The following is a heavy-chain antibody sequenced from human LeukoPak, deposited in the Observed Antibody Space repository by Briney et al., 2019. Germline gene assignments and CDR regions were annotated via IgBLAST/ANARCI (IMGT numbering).Heavy chain of an antibody. Sequence: SETLSLTCAVYGGSFSGYYWSWIRQPPGKGLEWIGEIDHSGSTNYIPSLKSRVTISADTSKKQFSLKLSSVTAADTAVYYCARATGYSSSWYRPGYYFDYWGQGTLVTVSS. J-gene: IGHJ4*02. CDR2: IDHSGST. CDR1: GGSFSGYY. CDR3: ARATGYSSSWYRPGYYFDY. D-gene: IGHD6-13*01. V-gene: IGHV4-34*01.